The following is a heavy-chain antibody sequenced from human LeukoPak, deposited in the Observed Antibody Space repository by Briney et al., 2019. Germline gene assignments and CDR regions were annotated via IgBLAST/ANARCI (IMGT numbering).Heavy chain of an antibody. CDR1: NFTFSDYP. D-gene: IGHD3-22*01. J-gene: IGHJ4*02. Sequence: GGSLRLSCEASNFTFSDYPMNWVRQAPGRGLEGLSIIYAGGNSVSADSVKGRFIISRDNSRNTVHLQMNSLRDDDTAVYYCARGQIDLLRNYFDSWGPGTLVAVSS. CDR2: IYAGGNS. V-gene: IGHV3-66*01. CDR3: ARGQIDLLRNYFDS.